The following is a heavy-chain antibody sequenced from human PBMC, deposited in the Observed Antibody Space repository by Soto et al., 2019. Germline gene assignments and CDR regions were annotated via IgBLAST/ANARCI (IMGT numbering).Heavy chain of an antibody. Sequence: GESLKISCKGSGYSFTSYWIGWARQMPGKGLEWMGIIYPGDSDTRYSPSFQGQVTISADKSISTAYLQWSSLKASDTAMYYCARHGCSSTSCYNYYYGMDVWGQGTTVTVSS. CDR3: ARHGCSSTSCYNYYYGMDV. D-gene: IGHD2-2*02. V-gene: IGHV5-51*01. J-gene: IGHJ6*02. CDR1: GYSFTSYW. CDR2: IYPGDSDT.